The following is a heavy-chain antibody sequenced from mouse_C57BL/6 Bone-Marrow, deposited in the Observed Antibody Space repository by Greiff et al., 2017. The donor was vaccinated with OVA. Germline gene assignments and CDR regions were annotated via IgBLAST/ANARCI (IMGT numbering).Heavy chain of an antibody. CDR2: IDPSESYT. Sequence: VQLQQPGAELVKPGASVKLSCKASGYTFTSYWMQWVKQRPGQGLEWIGEIDPSESYTNYNKKFKGQATLTVDTSASTAYMQLSSLTTEDSAVYYCARETLLRFYYVDYWGQGTTLTVSS. J-gene: IGHJ2*01. V-gene: IGHV1-50*01. CDR1: GYTFTSYW. CDR3: ARETLLRFYYVDY. D-gene: IGHD1-1*01.